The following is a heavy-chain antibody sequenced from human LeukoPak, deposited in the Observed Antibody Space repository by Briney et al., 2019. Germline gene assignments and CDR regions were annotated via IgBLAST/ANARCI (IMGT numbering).Heavy chain of an antibody. J-gene: IGHJ4*02. Sequence: GGSLRLSCEASGFTFITYGMHWVRQVPGKGLEWVAFIRYDGSDKYYVDSVKGRFTISRDNARSTLYLQMNSLRAEDTAVYYCAKDHSQSFDSWGQGTLVTVSS. D-gene: IGHD2-21*01. CDR1: GFTFITYG. V-gene: IGHV3-30*02. CDR3: AKDHSQSFDS. CDR2: IRYDGSDK.